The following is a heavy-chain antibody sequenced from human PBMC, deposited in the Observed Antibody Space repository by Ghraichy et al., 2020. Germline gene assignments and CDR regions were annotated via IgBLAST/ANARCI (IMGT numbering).Heavy chain of an antibody. V-gene: IGHV4-59*01. J-gene: IGHJ2*01. CDR3: ARVHQATTPVAGPRKPTLSHRYFDL. D-gene: IGHD6-19*01. CDR2: IYYSGST. CDR1: GGSISSYY. Sequence: SETLSLTCTVSGGSISSYYWSWIRQPPGKGLEWIGYIYYSGSTNYNPSLKSRVTISVDTSKNQFSLKLSSVTAADTAVYYCARVHQATTPVAGPRKPTLSHRYFDLWGRGTLVTVSS.